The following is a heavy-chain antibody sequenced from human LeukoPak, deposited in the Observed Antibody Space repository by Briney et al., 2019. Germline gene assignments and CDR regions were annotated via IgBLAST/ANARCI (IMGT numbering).Heavy chain of an antibody. D-gene: IGHD1-26*01. CDR2: IYHSGST. CDR1: GYSISSGYY. Sequence: SETLSLTCAVSGYSISSGYYWGWIRQPPGKGLEWIGSIYHSGSTYYNPSLKSRVTISVDTSKNQSSLRLSSVTAADTAVYYCASPMGATTGFDYWGQGTLVTVSS. V-gene: IGHV4-38-2*01. CDR3: ASPMGATTGFDY. J-gene: IGHJ4*02.